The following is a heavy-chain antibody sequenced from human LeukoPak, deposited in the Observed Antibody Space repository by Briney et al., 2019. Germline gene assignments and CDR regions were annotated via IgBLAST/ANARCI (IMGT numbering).Heavy chain of an antibody. CDR3: ARHSSSWYVYFDY. V-gene: IGHV4-59*08. CDR1: GGSISSYY. CDR2: IYYSGST. Sequence: SETLSLTCTVSGGSISSYYWSWIRQPPGKGLEWIGYIYYSGSTNYNPSLKSRVTISVDTFKNQFSLKLSSVTAADTAVYYCARHSSSWYVYFDYWGQGTLVTVSS. D-gene: IGHD6-13*01. J-gene: IGHJ4*02.